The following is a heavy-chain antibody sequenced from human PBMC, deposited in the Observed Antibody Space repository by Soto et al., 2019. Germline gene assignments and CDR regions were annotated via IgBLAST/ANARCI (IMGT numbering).Heavy chain of an antibody. CDR1: GFSLTTSGVG. V-gene: IGHV2-5*02. Sequence: QITLNESGPTQVKPRQTLTLTCTFSGFSLTTSGVGVGWIRQSPGKAPEWLALIYWDGDKRYSPSLKSRLTITKDTSKNQVVLTMADLDPADTATYYCAHRVLRTVFGLVTTTAIYFDFWGQGTPVAVSS. D-gene: IGHD3-3*01. CDR2: IYWDGDK. J-gene: IGHJ4*02. CDR3: AHRVLRTVFGLVTTTAIYFDF.